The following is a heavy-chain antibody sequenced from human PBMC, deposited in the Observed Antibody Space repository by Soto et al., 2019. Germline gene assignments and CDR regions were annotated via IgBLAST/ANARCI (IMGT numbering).Heavy chain of an antibody. J-gene: IGHJ4*02. CDR1: SVSNAW. V-gene: IGHV3-15*07. Sequence: SVSNAWMNWVRQAPGKGLEWVGRIKSKTDGGTTDYAAPVKGRFTISRDDSKNTLYLQMNSLKTEDTAVYYCTTARGPVLIDCWGQGTLVTVSS. CDR3: TTARGPVLIDC. D-gene: IGHD3-10*01. CDR2: IKSKTDGGTT.